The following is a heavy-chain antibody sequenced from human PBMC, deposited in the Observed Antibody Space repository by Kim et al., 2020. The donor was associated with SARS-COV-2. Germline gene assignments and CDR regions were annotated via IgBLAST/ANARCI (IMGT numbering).Heavy chain of an antibody. CDR1: GGSFSGYY. D-gene: IGHD6-6*01. Sequence: SETLSLTCAVYGGSFSGYYWSRIRQPPGKGLEWIGEINHSGSTNYNPSLKSRVTISVDTSKNQFSLKLSSVTAADTAVYYCARGRIAAPRDYGMDVWGQGTTVTVSS. CDR3: ARGRIAAPRDYGMDV. J-gene: IGHJ6*02. CDR2: INHSGST. V-gene: IGHV4-34*01.